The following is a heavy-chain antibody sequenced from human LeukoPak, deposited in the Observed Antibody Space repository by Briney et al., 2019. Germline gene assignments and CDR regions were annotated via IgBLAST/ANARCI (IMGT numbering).Heavy chain of an antibody. J-gene: IGHJ5*02. CDR3: ARENYGVP. CDR2: IIPGSGDT. D-gene: IGHD4-17*01. Sequence: ASVKVSCKASGYTFTGYYMHWVRQAPGQGLEWMGRIIPGSGDTNYAQKFQGRVTMTRDTSINTAYMELSRLTSDDTAVYYCARENYGVPWGQGTLVTVSS. CDR1: GYTFTGYY. V-gene: IGHV1-2*06.